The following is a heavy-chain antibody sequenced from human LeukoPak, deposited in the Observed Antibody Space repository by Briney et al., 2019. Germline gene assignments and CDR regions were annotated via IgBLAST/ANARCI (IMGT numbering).Heavy chain of an antibody. V-gene: IGHV4-59*01. J-gene: IGHJ5*02. Sequence: SETLSLTCTVSGGSISSYYWSWIRQPPGKGLEWIGYIYYSGSTNYNPSLESRVTISVDTSKNQFSLKLSSVTAADTAVHYCARGDSSGYFWFDPWGQGTLVTVSS. CDR3: ARGDSSGYFWFDP. CDR1: GGSISSYY. D-gene: IGHD3-22*01. CDR2: IYYSGST.